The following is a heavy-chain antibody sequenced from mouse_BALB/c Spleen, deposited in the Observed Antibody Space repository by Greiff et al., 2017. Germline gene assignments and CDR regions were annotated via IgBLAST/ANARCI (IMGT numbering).Heavy chain of an antibody. CDR1: GYSFTGYY. D-gene: IGHD2-4*01. V-gene: IGHV1S34*01. Sequence: LVKTGASVKISCKASGYSFTGYYMHWVKQSHGKSLEWIGYISCYNGATSYNQKFKGKATFTVDTSSSTAYMQFNSLTSEDSAVYYCARGGSTMITTWNAMDYWGQGTSVTVSS. CDR3: ARGGSTMITTWNAMDY. J-gene: IGHJ4*01. CDR2: ISCYNGAT.